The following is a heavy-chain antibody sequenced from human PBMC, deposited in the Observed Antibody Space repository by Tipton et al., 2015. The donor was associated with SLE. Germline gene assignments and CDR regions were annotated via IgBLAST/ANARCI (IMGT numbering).Heavy chain of an antibody. Sequence: TLSLTCTVSGGSISSGSYYWGWIRQPAGKGLEWIGRIYTSGSTNYNPSLKSRVTISVDTSKNQFSLKLSSVTAADTAVYYCARLEYYYDTSAYYGIDWGQGTLVTVSS. D-gene: IGHD3-22*01. CDR1: GGSISSGSYY. J-gene: IGHJ4*02. CDR2: IYTSGST. V-gene: IGHV4-61*02. CDR3: ARLEYYYDTSAYYGID.